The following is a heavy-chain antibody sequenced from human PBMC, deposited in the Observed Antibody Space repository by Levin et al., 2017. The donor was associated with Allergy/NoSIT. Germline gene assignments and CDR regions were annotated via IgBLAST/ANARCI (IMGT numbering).Heavy chain of an antibody. V-gene: IGHV3-33*01. CDR1: GFTFSSYG. CDR2: IWYDGSNK. D-gene: IGHD6-13*01. Sequence: PGGSLRLSCAASGFTFSSYGMHWVRQAPGKGLEWVAVIWYDGSNKYYADSVKGRFTISRDNSKNTLYLQMNSLRAEDTAVYYCAGGRGYSNQNWFDPWGQGTLVTVSS. CDR3: AGGRGYSNQNWFDP. J-gene: IGHJ5*02.